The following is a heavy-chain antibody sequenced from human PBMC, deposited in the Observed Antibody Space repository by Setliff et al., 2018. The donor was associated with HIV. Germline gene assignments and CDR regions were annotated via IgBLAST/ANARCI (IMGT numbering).Heavy chain of an antibody. CDR2: ILANGLTT. V-gene: IGHV3-23*01. CDR1: GFTFTNYA. CDR3: AKLDNCAFY. D-gene: IGHD1-1*01. J-gene: IGHJ4*02. Sequence: PGGSLRLSCAASGFTFTNYAMAWVRQAPGKGLEWVSTILANGLTTVYADSAKGRFTISRDNSNNTLYLQMNSLRAEDTALYYCAKLDNCAFYWGQGTLVTVSS.